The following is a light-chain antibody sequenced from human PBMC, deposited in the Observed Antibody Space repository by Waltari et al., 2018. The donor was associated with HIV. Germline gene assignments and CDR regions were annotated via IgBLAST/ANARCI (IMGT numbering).Light chain of an antibody. V-gene: IGKV1-33*01. CDR2: DTS. J-gene: IGKJ2*01. CDR1: QDITKS. Sequence: DIQLTQSPSSLSASVGDRVTITCQASQDITKSLNWYQHKPGKAPKLLIYDTSNLETGVPSRFGGSASGTNFSFSISSLQSEDLATYFCQQYADLPYTFGQGTKVEIK. CDR3: QQYADLPYT.